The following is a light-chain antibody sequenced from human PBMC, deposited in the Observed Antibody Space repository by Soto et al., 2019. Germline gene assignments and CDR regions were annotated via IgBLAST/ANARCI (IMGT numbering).Light chain of an antibody. CDR3: QQFSSSPLT. V-gene: IGKV3-20*01. J-gene: IGKJ4*01. CDR1: QSISSSY. CDR2: RTF. Sequence: EIVLTQSPATLSLSPGERATLSCRASQSISSSYLAWYQRKPGQPPRLLLYRTFSRATGIPDRFSGSGSGTDFTLTISRLEPEDFAVYFCQQFSSSPLTFGGGTKVDIK.